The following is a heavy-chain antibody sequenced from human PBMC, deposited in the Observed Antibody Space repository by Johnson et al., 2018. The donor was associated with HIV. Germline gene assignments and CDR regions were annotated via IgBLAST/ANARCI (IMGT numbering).Heavy chain of an antibody. CDR1: GFTFSSYG. D-gene: IGHD5-12*01. V-gene: IGHV3-30*02. J-gene: IGHJ3*02. Sequence: QVQLVESGGGVVQPGGSLRLSCAASGFTFSSYGMHWVRQAPGKGLEWVAFIRYDGSNKYYADSVKGRFTISRENAKNSLYLQMNSLRAGDTAVYYCARGGRTATTLNAFDIWGQGTMVTVSS. CDR2: IRYDGSNK. CDR3: ARGGRTATTLNAFDI.